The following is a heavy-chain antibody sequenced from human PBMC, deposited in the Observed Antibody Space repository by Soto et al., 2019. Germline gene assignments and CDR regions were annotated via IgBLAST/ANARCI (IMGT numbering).Heavy chain of an antibody. D-gene: IGHD6-19*01. V-gene: IGHV3-7*01. Sequence: GGSLRLSCAASGFTFRSYWMSWVRQAPGKGLEWVANINQDGSEKYYVDSVRGRFTISRDNAKNSLYLQVNSLRAEDTAVYYCARDGVEAGLYLDNWGQGTLVTVSS. J-gene: IGHJ4*02. CDR1: GFTFRSYW. CDR3: ARDGVEAGLYLDN. CDR2: INQDGSEK.